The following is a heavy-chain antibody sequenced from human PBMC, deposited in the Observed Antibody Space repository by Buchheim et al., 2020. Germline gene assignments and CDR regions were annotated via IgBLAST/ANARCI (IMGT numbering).Heavy chain of an antibody. D-gene: IGHD1-1*01. CDR3: ARGYTPHEC. J-gene: IGHJ1*01. Sequence: QVQLQESGPGLVKPSETLSLTCTVSGGSVSGYYWSWIRQSPGKELEWIGHIFYTGTTYYNPSLQSRVTISVDTSKKQFPLMLTSVTAADSAVYYCARGYTPHECWGQGTL. CDR2: IFYTGTT. CDR1: GGSVSGYY. V-gene: IGHV4-59*02.